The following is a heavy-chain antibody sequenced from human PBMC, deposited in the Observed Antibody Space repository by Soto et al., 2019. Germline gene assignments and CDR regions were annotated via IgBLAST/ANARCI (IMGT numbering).Heavy chain of an antibody. V-gene: IGHV1-18*01. J-gene: IGHJ4*02. CDR2: ISAYNGNT. CDR1: GYTFTSYG. Sequence: ASVKVSCKASGYTFTSYGISWVRQAPGQGLEWMGWISAYNGNTNYAQKLQGRVTMTRDTSTSTAYMELSSLRSEDTAVYYCARVYCSGGSCYGIDYWGQGTLVTVSS. CDR3: ARVYCSGGSCYGIDY. D-gene: IGHD2-15*01.